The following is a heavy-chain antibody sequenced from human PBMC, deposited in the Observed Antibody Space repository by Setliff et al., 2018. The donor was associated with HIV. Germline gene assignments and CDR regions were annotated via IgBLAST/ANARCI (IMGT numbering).Heavy chain of an antibody. CDR1: GGSFSGYY. J-gene: IGHJ4*01. V-gene: IGHV4-34*01. CDR3: ARFLGFLDY. D-gene: IGHD3-10*01. Sequence: LSETLSLTCAVYGGSFSGYYWNWIRQPPGKGLEWIGDINHSGSTNYNSSFKSRVTISVDTSKKQFSLRLNSVTAADTAVYYCARFLGFLDYWGHGNLVTVSS. CDR2: INHSGST.